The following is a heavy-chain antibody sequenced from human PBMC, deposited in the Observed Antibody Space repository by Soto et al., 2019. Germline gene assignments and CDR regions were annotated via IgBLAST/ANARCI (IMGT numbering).Heavy chain of an antibody. V-gene: IGHV4-39*01. Sequence: QVQLQESGPRLLKPSETLSLSCTVSGGSISTSGYYWAWIRQPPGKGLEWIGNIYYTGSTYYNPSLERRLVMSVDTSKKQFSLRLSSVTAADAAGYYCARYSSTWAFDYWGQGTLVAVSS. J-gene: IGHJ4*02. CDR2: IYYTGST. CDR3: ARYSSTWAFDY. CDR1: GGSISTSGYY. D-gene: IGHD6-19*01.